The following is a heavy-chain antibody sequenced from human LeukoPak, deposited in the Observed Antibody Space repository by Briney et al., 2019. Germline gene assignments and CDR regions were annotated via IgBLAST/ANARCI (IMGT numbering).Heavy chain of an antibody. CDR3: ASDAPGLLGY. D-gene: IGHD2-15*01. CDR2: INHSGST. Sequence: SETLSLTCAVYGGSFSGYYWSWIRQPPGKGLEWIGEINHSGSTNYNPSLKSRVTISVDTSKNQFSVKLTSVTATDTAVYYCASDAPGLLGYWGQGTLVTVSS. J-gene: IGHJ4*02. CDR1: GGSFSGYY. V-gene: IGHV4-34*01.